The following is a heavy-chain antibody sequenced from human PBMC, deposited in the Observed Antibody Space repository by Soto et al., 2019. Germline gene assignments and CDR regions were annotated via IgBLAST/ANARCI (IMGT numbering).Heavy chain of an antibody. Sequence: QMQLVESGGGVVQPGRSLRLSCAASGFTFSSYPMHWVRQAPGKGLEWVAVISFDGSKKYYADSVKGRFFISKDNSKNILSPKMNSLRGEDSAVYYCARLAGALVGVLCLYPVGGREPVSDADVWGQGTAVTVSS. CDR3: ARLAGALVGVLCLYPVGGREPVSDADV. CDR1: GFTFSSYP. CDR2: ISFDGSKK. D-gene: IGHD2-15*01. V-gene: IGHV3-30-3*01. J-gene: IGHJ6*02.